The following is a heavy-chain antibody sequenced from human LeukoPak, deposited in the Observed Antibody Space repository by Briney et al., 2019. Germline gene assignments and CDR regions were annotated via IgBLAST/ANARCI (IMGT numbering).Heavy chain of an antibody. D-gene: IGHD2-2*01. Sequence: SETLFLTCAVSGYSISTGYYWGWIRQPPGKGLEWIGSIYHSGTTYYNPSVKSRITISLDTSKNHFSLKLRSLTAADTAVYYCARHDGDCSTSSCLNWFDPWGQGTLVTVSS. CDR2: IYHSGTT. CDR1: GYSISTGYY. J-gene: IGHJ5*02. CDR3: ARHDGDCSTSSCLNWFDP. V-gene: IGHV4-38-2*01.